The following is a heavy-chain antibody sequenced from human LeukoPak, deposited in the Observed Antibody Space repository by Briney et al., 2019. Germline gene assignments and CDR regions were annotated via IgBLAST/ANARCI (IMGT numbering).Heavy chain of an antibody. CDR3: ARDRHGSGSAHSFDP. CDR2: IYYSGST. D-gene: IGHD3-10*01. J-gene: IGHJ5*02. Sequence: SETLSPTCTVSGGSINSYYWSWIRQPPGKGLEWIGYIYYSGSTNYNPSLKSRVTISVDTSKNQFSLRLISVTAADTAVYYCARDRHGSGSAHSFDPWGQGILVTVSS. V-gene: IGHV4-59*01. CDR1: GGSINSYY.